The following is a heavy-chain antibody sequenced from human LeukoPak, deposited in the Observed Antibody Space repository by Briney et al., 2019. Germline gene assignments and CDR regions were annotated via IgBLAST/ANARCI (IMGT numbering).Heavy chain of an antibody. CDR2: IYYSGST. V-gene: IGHV4-39*01. J-gene: IGHJ3*02. CDR3: ARAHKGVVVVAATGAFDI. D-gene: IGHD2-15*01. Sequence: SETLSLTCIVSGGSISSSSYYWGWIRQPPGKGLEWIGSIYYSGSTYYNPSLKSRVTISVDTSKNQFSLKLSSVTAADTAVYYCARAHKGVVVVAATGAFDIWGQGTMVTVSS. CDR1: GGSISSSSYY.